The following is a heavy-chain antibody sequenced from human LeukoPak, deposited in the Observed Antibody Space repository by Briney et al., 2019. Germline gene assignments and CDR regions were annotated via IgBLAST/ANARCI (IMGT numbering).Heavy chain of an antibody. Sequence: ASVKVSCKASGYTFTGYYIHWVRQAPGQGLEWMGWINPNSGDTRSALRFQGRVTMTRDTSISTAYMELSRLTSDDTAVYYCARDRQIAAAGTSAFDIWGQGTIVTVSS. D-gene: IGHD6-13*01. J-gene: IGHJ3*02. CDR3: ARDRQIAAAGTSAFDI. CDR1: GYTFTGYY. V-gene: IGHV1-2*02. CDR2: INPNSGDT.